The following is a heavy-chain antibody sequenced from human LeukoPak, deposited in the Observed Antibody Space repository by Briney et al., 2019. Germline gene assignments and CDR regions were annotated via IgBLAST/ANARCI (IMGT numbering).Heavy chain of an antibody. CDR2: IIPIFGTA. D-gene: IGHD3-10*01. J-gene: IGHJ4*02. CDR1: GGTFSSYA. V-gene: IGHV1-69*13. CDR3: ARDGGVRGDY. Sequence: GASVKVSCKASGGTFSSYAISWVRQAPGQGLEWMGGIIPIFGTANYAQKFQGRVTITADESTSTAYMELRSLRPDDTAVYYCARDGGVRGDYWGQGTLVTVSS.